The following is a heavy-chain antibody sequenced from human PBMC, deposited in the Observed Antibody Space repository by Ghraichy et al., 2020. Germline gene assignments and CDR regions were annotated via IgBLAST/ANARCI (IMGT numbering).Heavy chain of an antibody. D-gene: IGHD5-12*01. V-gene: IGHV4-59*01. Sequence: SETLSLTCTVSGGSISSYYWSWIRQPPGKGLEWIGYIYYSGSTNYNPSLKSRVTISVDTSKNQFSLKLSSVTAADTAVYYCAVAGYSGYSDYWGQGTLVTVSS. CDR1: GGSISSYY. CDR3: AVAGYSGYSDY. CDR2: IYYSGST. J-gene: IGHJ4*02.